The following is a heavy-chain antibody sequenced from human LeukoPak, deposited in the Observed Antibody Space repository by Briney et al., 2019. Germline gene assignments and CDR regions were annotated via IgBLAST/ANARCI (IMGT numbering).Heavy chain of an antibody. J-gene: IGHJ3*02. CDR2: IGGGCVDA. V-gene: IGHV3-23*01. D-gene: IGHD3-10*01. CDR3: AKDFVARNGVFDAFDI. CDR1: GFTFGDYS. Sequence: GGSLRLSCEASGFTFGDYSMNWVRQTPGKGLEWVSSIGGGCVDADYADSMKGRFTVSRGNSKNTLYLQMNSLRVEDTATYYCAKDFVARNGVFDAFDIWGQGTRVTVSS.